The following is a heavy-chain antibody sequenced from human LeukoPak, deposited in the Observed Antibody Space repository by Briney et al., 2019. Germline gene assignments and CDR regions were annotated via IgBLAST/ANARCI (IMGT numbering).Heavy chain of an antibody. J-gene: IGHJ5*02. CDR2: IRYDGSNK. V-gene: IGHV3-30*02. D-gene: IGHD6-13*01. CDR1: GFTFSSYG. CDR3: ARDRGSSWYAYNWFDP. Sequence: GGSLRLSCAASGFTFSSYGMHWVRQAPGKGLEWVAFIRYDGSNKYYADSVKGRFTISRDNSKNTLYLQMNSLRAEDTAVYYCARDRGSSWYAYNWFDPWGQGTLVTVSS.